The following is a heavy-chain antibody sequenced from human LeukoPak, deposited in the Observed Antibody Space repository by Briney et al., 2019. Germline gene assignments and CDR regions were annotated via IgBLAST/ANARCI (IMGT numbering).Heavy chain of an antibody. V-gene: IGHV3-21*01. CDR3: ARGKYSSGWFDY. CDR2: ITTSSTSI. Sequence: AGSLRLSCAASGFTFNSYSMSWVRQAPGKGLEWVSSITTSSTSISYADSVKGRFIICRDNDQNSLYLQMNSLRAEDTAVYYCARGKYSSGWFDYWGQGTLVSVCS. J-gene: IGHJ4*02. D-gene: IGHD6-19*01. CDR1: GFTFNSYS.